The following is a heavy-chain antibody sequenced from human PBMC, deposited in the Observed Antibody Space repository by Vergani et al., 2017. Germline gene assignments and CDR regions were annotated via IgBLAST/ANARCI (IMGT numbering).Heavy chain of an antibody. Sequence: QVQLVQSGAEVKKPGASVKVSCKASGYTFTSYYMHWLRQAPGQGLEWMGIIKPSGGSTSYAQIVQGRVTMTRDTSTSTIYLELSSLRSEDTAVYYCTRGWDYDSIAYWAYWGQGTLVTVSP. CDR1: GYTFTSYY. CDR2: IKPSGGST. J-gene: IGHJ4*02. V-gene: IGHV1-46*03. CDR3: TRGWDYDSIAYWAY. D-gene: IGHD3-22*01.